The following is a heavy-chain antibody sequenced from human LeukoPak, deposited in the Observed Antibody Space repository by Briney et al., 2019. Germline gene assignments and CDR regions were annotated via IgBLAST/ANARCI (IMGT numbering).Heavy chain of an antibody. Sequence: SGPTLVNPPQTLTLTCTFSGFSLSTGGVGVGWIRQPPGKALEWLSLIYWDDDKRYSPSLKSRLTITKDTSKNQVVLTMTNMDPVDTATYYCARHSSSWYGNFFDYWGQGTLVTVSS. J-gene: IGHJ4*02. V-gene: IGHV2-5*02. CDR3: ARHSSSWYGNFFDY. CDR1: GFSLSTGGVG. D-gene: IGHD6-13*01. CDR2: IYWDDDK.